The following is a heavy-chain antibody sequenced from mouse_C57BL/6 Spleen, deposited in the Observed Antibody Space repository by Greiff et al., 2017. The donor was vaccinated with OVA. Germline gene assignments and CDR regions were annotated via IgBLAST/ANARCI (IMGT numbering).Heavy chain of an antibody. Sequence: VKLQQSGAELVRPGASVTLSCKASGYTFTDYEMHWVKQTPVHGLEWIGAIDPETGGTAYNQKFKGKAILTADKSSSTAYMELRSLTSEDSAVYYCTRRLGRYAMDYWGQGTSVTVSS. CDR3: TRRLGRYAMDY. CDR1: GYTFTDYE. V-gene: IGHV1-15*01. CDR2: IDPETGGT. J-gene: IGHJ4*01. D-gene: IGHD3-2*02.